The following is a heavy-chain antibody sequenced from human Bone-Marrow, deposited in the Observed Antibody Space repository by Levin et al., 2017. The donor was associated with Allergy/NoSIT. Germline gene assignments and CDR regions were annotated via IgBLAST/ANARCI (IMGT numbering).Heavy chain of an antibody. V-gene: IGHV4-38-2*02. CDR1: GYSISSGYY. CDR2: IYHSGST. J-gene: IGHJ4*02. CDR3: ARDVKGYLGSGSYYNGSRAGVGFDY. Sequence: SETLSLTCTVSGYSISSGYYWGWIRQPPGKGLEWIGSIYHSGSTYYNPSLKSRVTISVDTSKNQFSLKLSSVTAADTAVYYCARDVKGYLGSGSYYNGSRAGVGFDYWGQGTLVTVSS. D-gene: IGHD3-10*01.